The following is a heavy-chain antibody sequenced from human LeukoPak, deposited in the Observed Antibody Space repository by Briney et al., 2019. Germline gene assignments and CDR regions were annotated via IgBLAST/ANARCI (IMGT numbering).Heavy chain of an antibody. CDR3: ARGAPMVRGGDAFDI. Sequence: ASVKVSCKASGYTFTGYYMHWVRQAPGQGLEWMGWINPNSGGTNYAQKFQGRVTMTRDTSISTAYMELSRLRSDGTAVYYCARGAPMVRGGDAFDIWGQGTMVTVSS. V-gene: IGHV1-2*02. CDR1: GYTFTGYY. CDR2: INPNSGGT. D-gene: IGHD3-10*01. J-gene: IGHJ3*02.